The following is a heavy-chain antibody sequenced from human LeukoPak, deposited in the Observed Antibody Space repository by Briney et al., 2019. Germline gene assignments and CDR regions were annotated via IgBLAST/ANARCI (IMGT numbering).Heavy chain of an antibody. Sequence: GGSLRLSCAASGFTFSSYEMNWVRQAPGRGLEWVSYITSSGSTIYYADSVKGRFTITRDNAENSLYLQMNSLRAEDTAVYYCARLDSSGYWGQGTLVTVSS. V-gene: IGHV3-48*03. CDR2: ITSSGSTI. J-gene: IGHJ4*02. D-gene: IGHD3-22*01. CDR3: ARLDSSGY. CDR1: GFTFSSYE.